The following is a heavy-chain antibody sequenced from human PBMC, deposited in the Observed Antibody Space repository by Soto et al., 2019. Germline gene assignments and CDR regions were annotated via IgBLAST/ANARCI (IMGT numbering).Heavy chain of an antibody. J-gene: IGHJ4*02. CDR1: GYTFSNFW. CDR3: ARRPRSSPYFDV. CDR2: IYPGDHET. Sequence: LKLSCQCSGYTFSNFWIGWVRQLPWQGLEWMGIIYPGDHETRYSPSFLGKVTISAEKSINTAYLQWSSLEASDSAFYFCARRPRSSPYFDVWGQGALVTVYS. V-gene: IGHV5-51*01. D-gene: IGHD6-13*01.